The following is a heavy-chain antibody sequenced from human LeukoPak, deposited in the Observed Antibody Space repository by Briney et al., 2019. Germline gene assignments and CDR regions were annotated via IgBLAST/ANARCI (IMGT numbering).Heavy chain of an antibody. J-gene: IGHJ4*02. CDR1: GFTFSSYA. CDR2: ISYDGSNK. Sequence: GRSLRLSCAASGFTFSSYAMHWVRQAPGKGLEWVAVISYDGSNKYYADSVKGRFTISRDNSKNTLYLQMNSLRAEDTAVYYCARDGMNRTAYYDFWSGYGGPFDYWGRGTLVTVSS. CDR3: ARDGMNRTAYYDFWSGYGGPFDY. D-gene: IGHD3-3*01. V-gene: IGHV3-30-3*01.